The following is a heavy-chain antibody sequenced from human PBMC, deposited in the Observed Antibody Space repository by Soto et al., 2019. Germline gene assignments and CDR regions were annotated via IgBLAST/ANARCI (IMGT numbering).Heavy chain of an antibody. CDR1: GGSISSSSYY. CDR3: ARHVLRSSCSGGSCYSRPNWFDP. D-gene: IGHD2-15*01. J-gene: IGHJ5*02. Sequence: QLQLQESGPGLVKPSETLSLTCTVSGGSISSSSYYWGWIRQPPGKGLEWIGSIYYSGSTYYNPSLKSRVTISVDTSKNQFSLKLSSVTAADTAVYYCARHVLRSSCSGGSCYSRPNWFDPWGQGTLVTVSS. CDR2: IYYSGST. V-gene: IGHV4-39*01.